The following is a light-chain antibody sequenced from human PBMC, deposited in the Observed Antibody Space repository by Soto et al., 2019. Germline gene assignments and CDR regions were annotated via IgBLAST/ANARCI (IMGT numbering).Light chain of an antibody. CDR3: AAWDDTLKRYV. J-gene: IGLJ1*01. Sequence: QSVLTQPPSASGTPGQRVTISCSGSSSNIGSNLAYWYQQLPGTAPKLLIYSNNQRPSGVPDRFSGSKSGTSASLAISGLQSEDESDYYCAAWDDTLKRYVFGTGTKLTVL. CDR1: SSNIGSNL. V-gene: IGLV1-44*01. CDR2: SNN.